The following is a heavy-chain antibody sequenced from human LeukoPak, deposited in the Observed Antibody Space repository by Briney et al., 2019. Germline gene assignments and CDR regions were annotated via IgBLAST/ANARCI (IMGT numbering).Heavy chain of an antibody. V-gene: IGHV3-48*01. Sequence: GGSLRLSCAASGFTFSSYSMNWVRQAPGKGLEWVSYISSSSSTIYYADSVKGRFTISRDNAKNSLYLQMNSLRAEDTAVYYCARVGDKYSSSWTPFDYWGQGTLVTVSS. CDR2: ISSSSSTI. D-gene: IGHD6-13*01. J-gene: IGHJ4*02. CDR3: ARVGDKYSSSWTPFDY. CDR1: GFTFSSYS.